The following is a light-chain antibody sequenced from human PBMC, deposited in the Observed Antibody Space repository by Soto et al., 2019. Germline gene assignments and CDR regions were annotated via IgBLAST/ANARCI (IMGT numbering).Light chain of an antibody. CDR2: GAS. CDR3: QQYGSSPNT. Sequence: EIVLTQSPGTLSFSPGERATLSCRASQSVSSSYLAWYQQKPGQAPRLLIYGASTRATGIPDRFSGRGSGTAFTITISRLEPEDFAVYYCQQYGSSPNTFGQGTKLEIK. V-gene: IGKV3-20*01. J-gene: IGKJ2*01. CDR1: QSVSSSY.